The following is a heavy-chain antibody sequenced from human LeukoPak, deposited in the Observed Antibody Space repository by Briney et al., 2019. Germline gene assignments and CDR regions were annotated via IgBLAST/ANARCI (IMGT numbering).Heavy chain of an antibody. Sequence: PGGSLRVSCAASGFTFSTYWMSWVRQAPGKGLEWVANIKQDGSEKYYVDSVKGRFTISRDNTKNSLSLQMNSLRVEDTAVYYCAWGGFYTDPDAFDVWGQGTMVTVSS. D-gene: IGHD2/OR15-2a*01. CDR3: AWGGFYTDPDAFDV. V-gene: IGHV3-7*04. CDR2: IKQDGSEK. CDR1: GFTFSTYW. J-gene: IGHJ3*01.